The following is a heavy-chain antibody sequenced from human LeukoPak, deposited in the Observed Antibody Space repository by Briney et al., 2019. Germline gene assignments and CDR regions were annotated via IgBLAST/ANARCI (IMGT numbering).Heavy chain of an antibody. J-gene: IGHJ5*02. CDR1: GFTFSSYS. V-gene: IGHV3-21*01. Sequence: PGGSLRLSCAASGFTFSSYSMNWVRQAPGKGLEWVSSISSSSSYIYYADSVKGRFTISRDNAKNSLYLQMNSLRAEDTAVYYCAGDYDSSSWYEGSWFDPWGQGTLVTVSS. CDR3: AGDYDSSSWYEGSWFDP. CDR2: ISSSSSYI. D-gene: IGHD6-13*01.